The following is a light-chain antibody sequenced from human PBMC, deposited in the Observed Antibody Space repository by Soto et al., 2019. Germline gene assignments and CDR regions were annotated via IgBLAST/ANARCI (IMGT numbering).Light chain of an antibody. V-gene: IGKV3-20*01. J-gene: IGKJ1*01. CDR3: QQYGYSPPWT. CDR2: DAS. Sequence: VWTEGQGTLSLSPGERATLSCRASRSVSSNLAWYQQNPGQAPRLLIFDASNRATGIPDRFRGSGSGTDFTLTISSLEPADSAVYSCQQYGYSPPWTSGHGTKVDIK. CDR1: RSVSSN.